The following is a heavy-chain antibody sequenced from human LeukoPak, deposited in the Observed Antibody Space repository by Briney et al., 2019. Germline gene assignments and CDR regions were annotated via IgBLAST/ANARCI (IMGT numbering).Heavy chain of an antibody. Sequence: SVEVSCKASGGTFSSYAISWVRQAPGQGLEWMGGIIPIFGTANYAQKFQGRVTITADKSTSTAYMELSSLRSEDTAVYYCARAPSPFGEWLLRFDPWGQGTLVTVSS. V-gene: IGHV1-69*06. D-gene: IGHD3-3*02. CDR1: GGTFSSYA. CDR3: ARAPSPFGEWLLRFDP. CDR2: IIPIFGTA. J-gene: IGHJ5*02.